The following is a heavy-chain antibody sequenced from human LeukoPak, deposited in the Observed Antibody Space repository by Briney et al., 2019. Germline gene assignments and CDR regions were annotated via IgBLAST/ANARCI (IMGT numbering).Heavy chain of an antibody. D-gene: IGHD3-10*01. CDR2: IYTSGST. V-gene: IGHV4-4*07. Sequence: ASETLSLTCTVSGGSISSYYWSWIRQPAGKGLEWIGRIYTSGSTNYNPSLKSRVTMSVDTSKNPFSLKLSSVTAADTAVYYCARDKWFGEFDYWGQGTLVTVSS. CDR1: GGSISSYY. CDR3: ARDKWFGEFDY. J-gene: IGHJ4*02.